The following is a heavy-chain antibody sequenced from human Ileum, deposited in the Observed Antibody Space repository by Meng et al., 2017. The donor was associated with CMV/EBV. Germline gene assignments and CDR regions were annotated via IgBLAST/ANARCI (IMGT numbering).Heavy chain of an antibody. CDR1: GFTFIISG. J-gene: IGHJ4*02. Sequence: SGFTFIISGMHWVRQAPGKGLEWVALIRSDGSDEYYADSVKGRFTISKDNSKNMLFLQMNSLRAEDTAVYYCAKDKGFRYLEWSSVRGQGTLVTVSS. V-gene: IGHV3-30*02. D-gene: IGHD3-3*01. CDR2: IRSDGSDE. CDR3: AKDKGFRYLEWSSV.